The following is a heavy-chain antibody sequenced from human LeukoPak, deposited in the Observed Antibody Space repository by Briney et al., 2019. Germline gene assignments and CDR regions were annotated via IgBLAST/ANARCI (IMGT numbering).Heavy chain of an antibody. CDR3: ARRSPTIFGGGFDY. Sequence: PSETLSLTCTVSGGSISSYYWSWIRQPPGKGLEWIGYIYYSGSTNYNPSLKSRVTISVDTSKNQFSLKLSSVTAADTTVYYCARRSPTIFGGGFDYWGQGTLVTVSS. V-gene: IGHV4-59*08. CDR1: GGSISSYY. J-gene: IGHJ4*02. D-gene: IGHD3-3*01. CDR2: IYYSGST.